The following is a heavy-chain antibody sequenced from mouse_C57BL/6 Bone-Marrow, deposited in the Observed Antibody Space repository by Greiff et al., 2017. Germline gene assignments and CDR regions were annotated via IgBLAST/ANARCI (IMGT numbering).Heavy chain of an antibody. V-gene: IGHV14-1*01. D-gene: IGHD2-5*01. CDR3: TPYYSNYDWYFDV. CDR2: IDPEDGDT. J-gene: IGHJ1*03. Sequence: VQLQQSGAELVRPGASVKLSCTASGFNIKDYYMHWVKKRPEQGLEWIGRIDPEDGDTEYAPKFQGKATMTADTSSNTAYLQLSSLTSDDTAVYYCTPYYSNYDWYFDVWGTGTTVTVSS. CDR1: GFNIKDYY.